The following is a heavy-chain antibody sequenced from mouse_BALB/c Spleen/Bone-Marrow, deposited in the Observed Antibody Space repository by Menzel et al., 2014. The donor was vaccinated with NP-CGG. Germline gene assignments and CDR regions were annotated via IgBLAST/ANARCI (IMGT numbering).Heavy chain of an antibody. CDR1: GFTFSSYA. J-gene: IGHJ3*01. D-gene: IGHD1-2*01. CDR2: ISSGGST. V-gene: IGHV5-6-5*01. Sequence: EVKLVESGGGLVKPGGSLKLSCAASGFTFSSYAMSWVRQTPEKRLEWAASISSGGSTYYPDSVKGRFTISRDNARNILYLQMSSLRSEDTAMYYCARGNGFEGFAYWGQGTLVTVSA. CDR3: ARGNGFEGFAY.